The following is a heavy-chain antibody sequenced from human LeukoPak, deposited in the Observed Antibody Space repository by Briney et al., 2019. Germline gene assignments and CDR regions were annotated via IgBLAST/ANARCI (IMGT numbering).Heavy chain of an antibody. CDR2: IYYSGST. CDR3: ARAGGEMATTYYFDY. CDR1: GGSISSYY. Sequence: PSETLSLTCTVPGGSISSYYWSWIRQPPGKGLEWIGYIYYSGSTNYNPSLKSRVTISVDTSKNQFSLKLSSVTAADTAVYYCARAGGEMATTYYFDYWGQGTLVTVSS. D-gene: IGHD5-24*01. J-gene: IGHJ4*02. V-gene: IGHV4-59*01.